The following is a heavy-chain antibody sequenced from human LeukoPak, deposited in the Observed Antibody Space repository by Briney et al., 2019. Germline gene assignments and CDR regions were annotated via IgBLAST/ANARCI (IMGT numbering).Heavy chain of an antibody. Sequence: SETLSLTCTVSGGSISSSSYYWGWHRQPPGQGLEWIGSIYYSGSTYYNPSLKSRATISVDTSKNQFCLKLSSVTAADTAVYYCARQGGSVLHYSDYWGQGTLVTVSS. V-gene: IGHV4-39*01. CDR2: IYYSGST. J-gene: IGHJ4*02. D-gene: IGHD5-12*01. CDR3: ARQGGSVLHYSDY. CDR1: GGSISSSSYY.